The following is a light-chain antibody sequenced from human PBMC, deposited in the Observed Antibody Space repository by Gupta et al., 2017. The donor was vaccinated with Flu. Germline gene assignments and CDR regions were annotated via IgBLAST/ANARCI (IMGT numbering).Light chain of an antibody. V-gene: IGLV1-40*01. CDR1: SSNIGAGFH. Sequence: VTIPCTGSSSNIGAGFHVHWYQQVPGTAPKLLIYDNTNRPSGVPDRFSGSKSGTSASLAITGLQTEDEADYYCQSFDNRLSGYVFGTGTKVTVL. J-gene: IGLJ1*01. CDR3: QSFDNRLSGYV. CDR2: DNT.